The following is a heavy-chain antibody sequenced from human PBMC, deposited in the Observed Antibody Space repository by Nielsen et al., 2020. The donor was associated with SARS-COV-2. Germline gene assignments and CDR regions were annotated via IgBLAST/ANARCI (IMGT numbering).Heavy chain of an antibody. Sequence: GGSLRLSCAASGFTFDDYAMHWVRQAPGKGLEWVSLISWDGGSTYYADSVKGRFTISRDNSKNSLYLQMNSLRAEDTALYYCAKDLYSSGWTGGFDYWGQGTLVTVSS. CDR2: ISWDGGST. CDR1: GFTFDDYA. V-gene: IGHV3-43D*03. CDR3: AKDLYSSGWTGGFDY. J-gene: IGHJ4*02. D-gene: IGHD6-19*01.